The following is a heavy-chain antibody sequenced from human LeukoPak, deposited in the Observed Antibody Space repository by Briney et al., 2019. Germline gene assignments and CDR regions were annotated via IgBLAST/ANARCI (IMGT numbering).Heavy chain of an antibody. D-gene: IGHD3-10*01. CDR1: GYSISSGYY. V-gene: IGHV4-38-2*02. J-gene: IGHJ4*02. CDR3: ARDHGYYYGSGSYYPQPFDY. Sequence: SETLSLTCAVSGYSISSGYYWGWIRQPPGKGLEWIGSIYHSGNTYYNPSLKSRVTISVDTSKNQFSLKLSSVTAADTAVYYCARDHGYYYGSGSYYPQPFDYWGQGTLVTVSS. CDR2: IYHSGNT.